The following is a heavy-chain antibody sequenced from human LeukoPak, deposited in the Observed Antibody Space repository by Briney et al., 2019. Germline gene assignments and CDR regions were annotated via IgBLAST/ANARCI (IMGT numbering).Heavy chain of an antibody. Sequence: GGSLRLSCAASGFTFSNYAMNWVRQAPGRGLEGVSAISGSGGSTYYADSVKGRFTISRDNSKNTLYLQMNSLRAEDTAVYYCAKDLAGSGSYSFDYWGQGTLVTVSS. CDR2: ISGSGGST. D-gene: IGHD1-26*01. V-gene: IGHV3-23*01. CDR3: AKDLAGSGSYSFDY. J-gene: IGHJ4*02. CDR1: GFTFSNYA.